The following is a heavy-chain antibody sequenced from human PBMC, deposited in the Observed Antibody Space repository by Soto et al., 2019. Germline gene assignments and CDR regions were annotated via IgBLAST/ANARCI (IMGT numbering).Heavy chain of an antibody. Sequence: LSLTCTVSGVSVSNGSYYWTWIRQPPGKGLEWIGYIYYSGSTNYNPSLKSRVTISVDTSKNQFSLKLSSVTATDTAIYYCAREQQLGHVKTFDHWGQGTLVTVSS. D-gene: IGHD6-13*01. CDR3: AREQQLGHVKTFDH. CDR2: IYYSGST. V-gene: IGHV4-61*01. CDR1: GVSVSNGSYY. J-gene: IGHJ4*02.